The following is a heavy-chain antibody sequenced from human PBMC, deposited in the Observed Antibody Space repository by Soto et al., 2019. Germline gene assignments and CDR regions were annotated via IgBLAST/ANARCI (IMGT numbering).Heavy chain of an antibody. CDR3: ARAKSGYSYGYNFDY. J-gene: IGHJ4*02. CDR1: GGTFSSYA. D-gene: IGHD5-18*01. CDR2: IIPIFGTA. V-gene: IGHV1-69*13. Sequence: SVKVSCKASGGTFSSYAISWVRQAPGQGLEWMGGIIPIFGTANYAQKFQGRVTIAADESTSTAYMELSSLRSEDTAVYYCARAKSGYSYGYNFDYWGQGTLVTVSS.